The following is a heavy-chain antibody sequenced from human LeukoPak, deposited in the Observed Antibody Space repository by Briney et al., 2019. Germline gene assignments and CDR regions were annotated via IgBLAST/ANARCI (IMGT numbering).Heavy chain of an antibody. CDR3: ARNLSPDCSGGSCPRYFDY. J-gene: IGHJ4*02. CDR2: IYSGGGT. V-gene: IGHV3-53*01. D-gene: IGHD2-15*01. Sequence: PGGSLRLSCAASGFTVSSNYMSWVRQAPGKGLEWVSVIYSGGGTYYADSVKGRFTISRDNSKNTLYLQMNSLRAEDTAVYYCARNLSPDCSGGSCPRYFDYWGQGTLVTVSS. CDR1: GFTVSSNY.